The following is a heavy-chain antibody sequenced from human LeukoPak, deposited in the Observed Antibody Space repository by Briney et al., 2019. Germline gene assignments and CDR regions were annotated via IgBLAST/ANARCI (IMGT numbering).Heavy chain of an antibody. J-gene: IGHJ4*02. CDR3: AREGRYCSSTSCFVAFDY. CDR1: GFTVSSNY. V-gene: IGHV3-66*02. Sequence: GGSLRLSCAASGFTVSSNYMSWVRQAPGKGLERVSVIYSGGSTCYADSVKGRFTISRDNSKNTLYLQMNSLRAEDTAVYYCAREGRYCSSTSCFVAFDYWGQGTLVTVSS. D-gene: IGHD2-2*01. CDR2: IYSGGST.